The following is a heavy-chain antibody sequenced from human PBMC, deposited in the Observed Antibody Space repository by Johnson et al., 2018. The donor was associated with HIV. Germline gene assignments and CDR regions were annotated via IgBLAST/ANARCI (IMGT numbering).Heavy chain of an antibody. D-gene: IGHD3-22*01. J-gene: IGHJ3*02. Sequence: QPGGSLRLSCAASGFSFSNYAMTWVRQAPGKGLEWVSTVNGGGSTIYYADSVKGRFTISRDNAKNSLYLQMNSLRAEDTAVYYCARVGDGSGYYFDAFDIWGQGTMVTVSS. CDR1: GFSFSNYA. V-gene: IGHV3-48*04. CDR2: VNGGGSTI. CDR3: ARVGDGSGYYFDAFDI.